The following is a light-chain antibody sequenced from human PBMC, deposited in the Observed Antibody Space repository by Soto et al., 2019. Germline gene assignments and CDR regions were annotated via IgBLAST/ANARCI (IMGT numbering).Light chain of an antibody. Sequence: QSVLTQPPSASGSPGQSVTISCTGTSSDVGGYNYVSWYQQHPGKAPKLIIYEVRERPSGVPDRFSGSKSGNTASLTVSGLQAEDEADYYCAAWDDSLNGWVFGGGTKLT. CDR2: EVR. V-gene: IGLV2-8*01. CDR3: AAWDDSLNGWV. CDR1: SSDVGGYNY. J-gene: IGLJ3*02.